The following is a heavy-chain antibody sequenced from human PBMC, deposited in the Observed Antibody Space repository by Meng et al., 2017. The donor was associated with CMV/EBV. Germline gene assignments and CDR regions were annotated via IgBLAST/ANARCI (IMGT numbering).Heavy chain of an antibody. V-gene: IGHV3-30*02. CDR3: AKGREYQLLYRWYYYGMDV. CDR1: GFTFSSYG. Sequence: GESLKISCAASGFTFSSYGMHWVRQAPGKGLEWVAFIRYDGSNKYYADSAKGRFTISRDNSKNTLYLQMNSLRAEDTAVYYCAKGREYQLLYRWYYYGMDVWGQGTTVTVSS. D-gene: IGHD2-2*02. CDR2: IRYDGSNK. J-gene: IGHJ6*02.